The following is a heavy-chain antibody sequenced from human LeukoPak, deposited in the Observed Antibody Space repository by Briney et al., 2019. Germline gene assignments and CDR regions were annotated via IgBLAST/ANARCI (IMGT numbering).Heavy chain of an antibody. J-gene: IGHJ5*02. Sequence: SVKVSCKASGGTFSSYAISWVRQAPGQGLEWMGRIIPILGIANYAQKFQGRVTITADKSASTAYMELSSLRSEDTAVYYCATQNCSGGSCYFLSNWFDPWAREPWSPSPQ. D-gene: IGHD2-15*01. CDR2: IIPILGIA. CDR3: ATQNCSGGSCYFLSNWFDP. V-gene: IGHV1-69*04. CDR1: GGTFSSYA.